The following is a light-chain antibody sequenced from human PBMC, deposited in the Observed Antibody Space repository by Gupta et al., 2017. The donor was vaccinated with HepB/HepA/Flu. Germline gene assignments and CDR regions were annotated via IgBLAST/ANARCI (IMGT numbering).Light chain of an antibody. CDR3: QQYYSTPIS. CDR1: QSISSY. J-gene: IGKJ5*01. CDR2: DAS. V-gene: IGKV1-39*01. Sequence: DIQMTLPQSSLSASVGDRVTITCRASQSISSYLNWYQQKPGKAPKLLIYDASSLESGVPSRFSGSGSGTDFTLTICSLQPEDFATYYCQQYYSTPISFGQGTRLEIK.